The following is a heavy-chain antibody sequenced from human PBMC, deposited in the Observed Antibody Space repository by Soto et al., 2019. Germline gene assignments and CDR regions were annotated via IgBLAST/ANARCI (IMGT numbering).Heavy chain of an antibody. CDR3: ARMSYFYDKWYFDL. Sequence: SETLSLTCTVSGASINNNDYYWIWIRQTPGKGLEWIGYVYYSGTTDYIPSLKSRLSMSIDKSQNQFTLKLNSVTAADTATYYCARMSYFYDKWYFDLWGRGTLVTVSS. V-gene: IGHV4-30-4*01. D-gene: IGHD3-22*01. CDR1: GASINNNDYY. J-gene: IGHJ2*01. CDR2: VYYSGTT.